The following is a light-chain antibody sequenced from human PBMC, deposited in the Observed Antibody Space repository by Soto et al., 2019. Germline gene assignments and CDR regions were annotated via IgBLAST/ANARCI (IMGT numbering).Light chain of an antibody. CDR3: QQYNSYPVT. CDR2: KAS. CDR1: QSISSS. Sequence: DIQMTQSPSTLSALVGDRVTITCRASQSISSSLAWYQQKPGKAPKVLIYKASSLESGVPSRFSGSGSGTEFTLTISSLQPDDFATYYCQQYNSYPVTFGQGSRLEIK. J-gene: IGKJ5*01. V-gene: IGKV1-5*03.